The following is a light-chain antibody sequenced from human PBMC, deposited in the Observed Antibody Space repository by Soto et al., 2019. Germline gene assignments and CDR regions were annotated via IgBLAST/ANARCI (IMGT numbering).Light chain of an antibody. J-gene: IGLJ2*01. CDR3: QSYDSTVSAVV. V-gene: IGLV1-40*01. CDR2: HND. CDR1: SSNIGTDFE. Sequence: QSVLTQPPSVSGAPGQRVTISCTASSSNIGTDFEVHWYQHLPGRAPKLLIYHNDNRPSGVPDRFSGSNSGTSASLAITGLQAEDEADYYCQSYDSTVSAVVFGGGTKVTVL.